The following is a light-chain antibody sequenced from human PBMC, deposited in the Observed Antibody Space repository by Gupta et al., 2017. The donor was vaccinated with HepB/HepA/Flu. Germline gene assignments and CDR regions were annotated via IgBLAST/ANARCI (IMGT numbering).Light chain of an antibody. V-gene: IGLV2-8*01. CDR3: SLYELSDSVV. CDR1: SSDVGNNYNY. Sequence: QSALPQPPSASGSPGQSVAISCIGTSSDVGNNYNYVSWYQQHPDKAPRLMIYEVSKRPSGVPDRFSGSKSGNTASLTVSGLQPEDEAHYYCSLYELSDSVVVGGGTKLTVL. CDR2: EVS. J-gene: IGLJ2*01.